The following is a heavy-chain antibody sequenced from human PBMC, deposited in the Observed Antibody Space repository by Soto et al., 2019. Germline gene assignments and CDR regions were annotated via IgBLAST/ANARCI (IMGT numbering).Heavy chain of an antibody. V-gene: IGHV3-23*01. CDR1: GFTFSSYA. J-gene: IGHJ6*03. CDR3: AKGLRHRYYYYYMDV. D-gene: IGHD3-22*01. CDR2: ISGSGGST. Sequence: EVQLLESGGGLVQPGGSLRLSCAASGFTFSSYAMSWVRQAPGKGLEWVSAISGSGGSTYYADSVKGRFTISRDNSKNTLYLQMNSLRSEDTAVYYCAKGLRHRYYYYYMDVWGKGTTVTVAS.